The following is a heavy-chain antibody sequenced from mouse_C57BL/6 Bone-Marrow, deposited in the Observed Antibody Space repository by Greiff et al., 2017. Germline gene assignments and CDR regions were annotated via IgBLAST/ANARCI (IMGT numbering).Heavy chain of an antibody. V-gene: IGHV5-6*02. CDR3: ARQSEAMDY. CDR1: GFTFSSYG. CDR2: ISSGGSYT. Sequence: DVMLVESGGDLVKPGGSLKLSCAASGFTFSSYGMSWVRQTPDKRLEWVATISSGGSYTYYPDSVKGRFTISRDNAKNTLYLQMSSLKSEDTAMYYCARQSEAMDYGGQGTSVTVSS. J-gene: IGHJ4*01.